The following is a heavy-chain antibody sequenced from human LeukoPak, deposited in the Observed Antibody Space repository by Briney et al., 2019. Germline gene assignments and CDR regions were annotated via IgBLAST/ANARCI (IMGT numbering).Heavy chain of an antibody. Sequence: SETLSLTCTVSGGSISSGDYYWSWIRQPPGKGLEWIGYIYYSGSTYYNPSLKSRVTISVDTSKNQFSLKLSSVTAADTAMYYCARDGYYDSSDNYWGQGTLVTVSS. D-gene: IGHD3-22*01. CDR2: IYYSGST. CDR3: ARDGYYDSSDNY. J-gene: IGHJ4*02. CDR1: GGSISSGDYY. V-gene: IGHV4-30-4*08.